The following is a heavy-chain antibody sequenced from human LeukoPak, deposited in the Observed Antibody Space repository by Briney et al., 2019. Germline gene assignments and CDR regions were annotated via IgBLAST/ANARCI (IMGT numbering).Heavy chain of an antibody. CDR3: AREGGSRYFDFDWFDP. CDR2: IIPTFGTA. J-gene: IGHJ5*02. V-gene: IGHV1-69*05. CDR1: GGTFSSYA. Sequence: ASVKVSCKASGGTFSSYAISWVRQAPGQGLEWMGRIIPTFGTANYAQKFQGRVTITTDESTSTAYMELSSLRSEDTALYYCAREGGSRYFDFDWFDPWGQGTLVTVSS. D-gene: IGHD3-9*01.